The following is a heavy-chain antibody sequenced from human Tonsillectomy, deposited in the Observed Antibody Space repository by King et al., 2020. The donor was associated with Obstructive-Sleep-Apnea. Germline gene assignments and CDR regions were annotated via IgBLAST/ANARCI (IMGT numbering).Heavy chain of an antibody. V-gene: IGHV3-33*08. Sequence: VQLVESGGGVVQPGRSLRLSCAASGFTFSRYGMHWVRQAPGKGLEWVAGIWYDGITKYYVDSVKGRFTISRDNSKNTLYLQMDSLRAEDTAVYYCGRDEGDNSGDHDAFDVWGPGTVVTVSS. CDR2: IWYDGITK. CDR3: GRDEGDNSGDHDAFDV. J-gene: IGHJ3*01. D-gene: IGHD3-22*01. CDR1: GFTFSRYG.